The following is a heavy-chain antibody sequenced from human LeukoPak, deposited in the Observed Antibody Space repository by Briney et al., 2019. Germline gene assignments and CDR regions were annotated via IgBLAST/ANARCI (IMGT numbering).Heavy chain of an antibody. D-gene: IGHD3-9*01. V-gene: IGHV3-23*01. Sequence: GGPLRLSCAASGFAFSKYAMSWVRQAPGKGLEWVSAISGSGGSKYYADSVKGRFTISRDNSKNTLYVQMNSLRAEDTATYYCAKGTTYYDILTGYGYPYYFDYWGQGTLVTVSS. CDR3: AKGTTYYDILTGYGYPYYFDY. CDR2: ISGSGGSK. J-gene: IGHJ4*02. CDR1: GFAFSKYA.